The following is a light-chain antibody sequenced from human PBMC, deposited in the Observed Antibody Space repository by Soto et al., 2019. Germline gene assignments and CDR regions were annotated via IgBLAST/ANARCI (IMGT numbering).Light chain of an antibody. V-gene: IGLV4-69*01. CDR3: QTWVTGIYV. Sequence: QLVLTQSPSASASLGASVKLTCTLSSGHSSYAIAWHQQQPEKGPRYLMKLNSDGSHSKGDGIPDRFSGSSSGAERYLTISSLQSEDDADYYCQTWVTGIYVFGTGTKVTVL. CDR1: SGHSSYA. J-gene: IGLJ1*01. CDR2: LNSDGSH.